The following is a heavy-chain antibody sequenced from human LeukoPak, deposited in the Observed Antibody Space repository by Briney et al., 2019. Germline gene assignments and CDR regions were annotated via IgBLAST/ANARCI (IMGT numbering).Heavy chain of an antibody. Sequence: SVKVSCKASGGTFSSYAISWVRQAPGQGLEWMGRIIPILGIANYAQKFQGRVTITADKYTSTAYMELSSVRSEDTAVYYCARDRAGTVVATFDYWGQGTLVTVSS. J-gene: IGHJ4*02. CDR2: IIPILGIA. CDR3: ARDRAGTVVATFDY. D-gene: IGHD5-12*01. CDR1: GGTFSSYA. V-gene: IGHV1-69*04.